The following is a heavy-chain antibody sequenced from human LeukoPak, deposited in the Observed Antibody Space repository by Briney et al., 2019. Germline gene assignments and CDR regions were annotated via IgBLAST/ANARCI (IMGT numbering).Heavy chain of an antibody. J-gene: IGHJ4*02. CDR2: IYYSGST. CDR1: GGSISSSSYY. D-gene: IGHD3-3*01. V-gene: IGHV4-39*01. CDR3: ARQEERITIFGVVIDDFDY. Sequence: TSETLSLTXTVSGGSISSSSYYWGWIRQPPGKGLEWIGSIYYSGSTYYNPSLKSRVTISVDTSKNQFSLKLSSVTAADTAVYYCARQEERITIFGVVIDDFDYWGQGTLVTVSS.